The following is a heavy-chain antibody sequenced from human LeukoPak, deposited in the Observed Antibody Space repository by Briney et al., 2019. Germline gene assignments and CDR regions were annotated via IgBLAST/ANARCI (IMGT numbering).Heavy chain of an antibody. CDR2: ISSSGGT. J-gene: IGHJ6*02. CDR1: GFTFSSYA. CDR3: AKDHCSSTSCRYYYYYDMDV. Sequence: GGSLRLSCAASGFTFSSYAMSWVRQAPGKGLEWASTISSSGGTYYADSVKGRFTISRDNSKNTLYLQMNSLRAEDTAVYYCAKDHCSSTSCRYYYYYDMDVWGQGTTVTVSS. V-gene: IGHV3-23*01. D-gene: IGHD2-2*01.